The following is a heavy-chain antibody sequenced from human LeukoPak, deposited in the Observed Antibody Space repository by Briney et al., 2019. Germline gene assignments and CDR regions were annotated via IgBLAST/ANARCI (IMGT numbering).Heavy chain of an antibody. CDR1: GGSISSSNYY. CDR3: AAYYYDSSGYL. CDR2: IYNSGST. J-gene: IGHJ4*02. V-gene: IGHV4-39*01. D-gene: IGHD3-22*01. Sequence: PSETLSLTCTVSGGSISSSNYYWGWIRQPPGKGLEWIGSIYNSGSTYYNPPLKSRVTISVDTSKHQFSLKLSSVTAADTAVYYCAAYYYDSSGYLWGQGTLVTVSS.